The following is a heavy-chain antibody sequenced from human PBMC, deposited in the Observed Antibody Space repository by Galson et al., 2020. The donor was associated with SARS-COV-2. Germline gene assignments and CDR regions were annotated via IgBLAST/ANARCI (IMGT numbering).Heavy chain of an antibody. J-gene: IGHJ3*02. CDR1: GFTFSSYA. V-gene: IGHV3-30-3*01. Sequence: GESLKISCAASGFTFSSYAMHWVRQAPGKGLEWVAVISYDGSNKYYADSVKGRFTISRDNSKNTLYLQMNSLRAEDTAVYYCARVVLGDLVVVAADDAFDIWGQGTMVTVSS. D-gene: IGHD2-15*01. CDR2: ISYDGSNK. CDR3: ARVVLGDLVVVAADDAFDI.